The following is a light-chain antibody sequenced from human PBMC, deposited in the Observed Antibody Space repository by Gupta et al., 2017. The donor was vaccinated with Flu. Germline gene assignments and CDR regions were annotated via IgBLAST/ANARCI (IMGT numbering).Light chain of an antibody. V-gene: IGLV6-57*01. CDR3: QSYDSTGEV. J-gene: IGLJ2*01. CDR1: SGSIASNF. CDR2: EDN. Sequence: NFMLTQPHSVSESPGKTVIISCHRSSGSIASNFVQWFQQRPGSSPHTVMYEDNHRPSAVPERFAGSTDSTSNSAPLPISARKTADEAAYYCQSYDSTGEVFGGGTKLTVL.